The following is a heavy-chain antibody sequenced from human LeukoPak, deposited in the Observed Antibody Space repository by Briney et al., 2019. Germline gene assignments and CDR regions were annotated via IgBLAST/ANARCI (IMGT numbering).Heavy chain of an antibody. CDR2: INPSGGST. J-gene: IGHJ4*02. CDR1: GYTFTSYY. CDR3: ARGFPDSSSRQTPSRALPRGGYDSSGYYYY. V-gene: IGHV1-46*01. Sequence: GASVKVSCKASGYTFTSYYMHWVRQAPGQGLEWMGIINPSGGSTSYAQKFQGRVTMTRDTSTSTVYMELSSLRSEDTAVYYCARGFPDSSSRQTPSRALPRGGYDSSGYYYYWGQGTLVTVSS. D-gene: IGHD3-22*01.